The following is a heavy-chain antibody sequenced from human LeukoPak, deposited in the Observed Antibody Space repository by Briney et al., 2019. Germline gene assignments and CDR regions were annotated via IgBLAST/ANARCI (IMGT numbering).Heavy chain of an antibody. CDR2: ISSSSSYI. V-gene: IGHV3-21*01. Sequence: GGSLRLSCAASGFTFSSYTMNWVRQAPGEGLEWVSSISSSSSYIYYTDSVKGRFTISRDNARNSLYLQMNSLRAEDTAVYYCARDRTYFYDSSGPYYDAYDIWGHGTMVTVSS. D-gene: IGHD3-22*01. CDR3: ARDRTYFYDSSGPYYDAYDI. CDR1: GFTFSSYT. J-gene: IGHJ3*02.